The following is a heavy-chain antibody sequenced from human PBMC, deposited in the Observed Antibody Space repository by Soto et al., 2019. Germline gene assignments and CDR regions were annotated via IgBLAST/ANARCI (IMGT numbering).Heavy chain of an antibody. J-gene: IGHJ4*01. D-gene: IGHD1-1*01. Sequence: PGGSLRLSCAVSGFTFGSYWMHWVRQAPGKGLVWVSRFNSDGSSTSYADSVKGRFTVSRDNAENPLYLQMNSLTAEDTAVYYCALGLEYLFDYWGRGTLVTVSS. V-gene: IGHV3-74*01. CDR3: ALGLEYLFDY. CDR1: GFTFGSYW. CDR2: FNSDGSST.